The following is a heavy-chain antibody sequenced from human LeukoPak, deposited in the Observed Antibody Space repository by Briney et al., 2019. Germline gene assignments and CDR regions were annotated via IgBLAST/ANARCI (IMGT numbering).Heavy chain of an antibody. Sequence: GGSLRLSCAASGFTFDDYAMHWVRQAPGKGLEWVSGISWNSGSIGYADSVKGRFTISRDNAKNSLYLQMNSLRAEDTALYYCARDIGWRRELRAFDIWGQGTMVTVSS. V-gene: IGHV3-9*01. CDR2: ISWNSGSI. J-gene: IGHJ3*02. CDR3: ARDIGWRRELRAFDI. CDR1: GFTFDDYA. D-gene: IGHD1-26*01.